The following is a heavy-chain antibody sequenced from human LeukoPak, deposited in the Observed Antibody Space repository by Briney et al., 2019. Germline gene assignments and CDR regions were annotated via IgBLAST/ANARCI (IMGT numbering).Heavy chain of an antibody. J-gene: IGHJ3*02. CDR2: IRYSASDK. D-gene: IGHD2-21*02. V-gene: IGHV3-30*02. Sequence: PGGSLRLSCVASGFTFSYYGMHWVRQAPGKGLEWVAFIRYSASDKYYADSVKGRFTISRDNSKNTLYLQMNSLRVEDTAVYYCASTYVVVTAVHDAFHIWGQGTMVTVSS. CDR3: ASTYVVVTAVHDAFHI. CDR1: GFTFSYYG.